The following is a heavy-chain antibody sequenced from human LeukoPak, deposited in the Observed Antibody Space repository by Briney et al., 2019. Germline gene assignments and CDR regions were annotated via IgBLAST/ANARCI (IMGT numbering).Heavy chain of an antibody. D-gene: IGHD5-12*01. CDR3: ARCGYSGYDFNWFDP. J-gene: IGHJ5*02. CDR2: IYYSGST. V-gene: IGHV4-39*07. Sequence: SETLSLTCTVSGGSISSSSYYWGWIRQPPGKGLEWIGSIYYSGSTYYNPSLKSRVTISVDTSKNQFSLKLSSVTAADTAVYYCARCGYSGYDFNWFDPWGQGTLVTVSS. CDR1: GGSISSSSYY.